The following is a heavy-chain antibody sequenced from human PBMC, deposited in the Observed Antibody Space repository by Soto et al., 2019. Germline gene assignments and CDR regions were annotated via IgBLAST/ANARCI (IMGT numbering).Heavy chain of an antibody. CDR3: AREAQLAVAYSYDY. J-gene: IGHJ4*02. D-gene: IGHD6-19*01. CDR2: ISSSSSYI. Sequence: GGSLRLSCAASGFTFSSYSMNWVRQAPGKGLEWVSSISSSSSYIYYADSVKGRFTISRDNAKNSLYLQMNSLRAEDTAVYYCAREAQLAVAYSYDYWGQGTLVTVSS. V-gene: IGHV3-21*01. CDR1: GFTFSSYS.